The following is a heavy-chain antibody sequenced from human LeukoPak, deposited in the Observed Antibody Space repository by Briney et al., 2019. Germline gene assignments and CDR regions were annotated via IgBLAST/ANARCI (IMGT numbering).Heavy chain of an antibody. J-gene: IGHJ4*02. V-gene: IGHV5-51*01. CDR3: ARGASGGYSWLHF. CDR2: IYPGDSQT. CDR1: GYSFTTYW. D-gene: IGHD1-26*01. Sequence: GESLMISCKGSGYSFTTYWVAWVRQMPGNGLEWMGIIYPGDSQTRYSPSFQGQVTISADKSISTAYLQWSSLKASDTAMYYCARGASGGYSWLHFWPQGTLVTVST.